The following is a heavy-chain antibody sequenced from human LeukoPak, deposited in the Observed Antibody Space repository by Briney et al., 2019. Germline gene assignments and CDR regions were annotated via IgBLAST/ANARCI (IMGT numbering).Heavy chain of an antibody. J-gene: IGHJ4*02. CDR2: ISGSGGST. V-gene: IGHV3-23*01. Sequence: GGSLRLSCAASGFTFSSYAMIWVRQAPGKGLEWVSAISGSGGSTYYADSVKGRFTISRDNSTNTLYLQMNSLRAEHTAVYYCAKASYYNDSSGYFDYWGQGTLVTVSS. D-gene: IGHD3-22*01. CDR1: GFTFSSYA. CDR3: AKASYYNDSSGYFDY.